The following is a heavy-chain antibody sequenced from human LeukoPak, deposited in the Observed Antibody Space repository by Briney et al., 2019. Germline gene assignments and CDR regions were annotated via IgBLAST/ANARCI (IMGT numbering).Heavy chain of an antibody. D-gene: IGHD5-24*01. CDR1: GYTFTNYG. J-gene: IGHJ2*01. V-gene: IGHV1-18*01. CDR3: ARGWLQPYWYFDL. Sequence: ASVKVSCKASGYTFTNYGIIWVRQAPGQGLERMGWISVYNGNTNYAQKLQGRVTMTTDTSTSTAYMELRSLRSDDTAVYYCARGWLQPYWYFDLWGRGTLVTVSS. CDR2: ISVYNGNT.